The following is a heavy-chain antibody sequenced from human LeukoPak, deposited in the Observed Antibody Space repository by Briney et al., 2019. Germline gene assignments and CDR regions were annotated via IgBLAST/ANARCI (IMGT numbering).Heavy chain of an antibody. CDR1: GVSISSSNSY. D-gene: IGHD3-16*01. CDR2: IYYSGNT. CDR3: ASSRGGVGFYDY. Sequence: TSETLSLTCTVSGVSISSSNSYWGWIRQPPGKGLEWIGSIYYSGNTYYNASLKSRVTISVDTSKNQFSLKLSSVTAADTAVYYCASSRGGVGFYDYWGQGTLVTVSS. V-gene: IGHV4-39*07. J-gene: IGHJ4*02.